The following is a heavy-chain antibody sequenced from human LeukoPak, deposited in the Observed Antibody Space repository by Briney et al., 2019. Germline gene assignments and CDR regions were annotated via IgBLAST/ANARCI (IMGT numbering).Heavy chain of an antibody. D-gene: IGHD3-22*01. CDR1: GGSINSYY. J-gene: IGHJ4*02. V-gene: IGHV4-59*01. CDR3: ARGYDSSGYYPS. Sequence: SETLPLTCTVSGGSINSYYWSWIRQPPGKGLEWIGYIYYSGSTKYNPSLKSRVTISVDTSKNQFSLKLSSVTAEDTAVYYCARGYDSSGYYPSWGQGTLVTVSS. CDR2: IYYSGST.